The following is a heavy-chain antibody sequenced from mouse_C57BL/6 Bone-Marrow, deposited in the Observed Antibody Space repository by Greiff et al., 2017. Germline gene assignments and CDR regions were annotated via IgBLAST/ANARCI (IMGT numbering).Heavy chain of an antibody. J-gene: IGHJ3*01. CDR1: GYTFTDYY. D-gene: IGHD1-2*01. V-gene: IGHV1-19*01. CDR2: INPYNGGT. Sequence: EVKLQESGPVLVKPGASVKMSCKASGYTFTDYYMNWVKQSHGKSLEWIGVINPYNGGTSYNQKFKGKSTLTVDKSSITAYMELNSLTSAVSAVYYCGIIAYWGQGTLVTVSA. CDR3: GIIAY.